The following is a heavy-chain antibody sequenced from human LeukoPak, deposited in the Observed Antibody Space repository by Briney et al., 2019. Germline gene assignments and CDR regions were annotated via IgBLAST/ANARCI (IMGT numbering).Heavy chain of an antibody. CDR3: ASRTFFDY. CDR1: GFTFSSYS. J-gene: IGHJ4*02. Sequence: GGSLRLSCAASGFTFSSYSMSWVRQAPGKGLEWVSYISSSRSTIYYADSVKGRFTISRDNATNSLYLQMNILRAEDTAVYYCASRTFFDYWGQGTLVTVSS. D-gene: IGHD2/OR15-2a*01. CDR2: ISSSRSTI. V-gene: IGHV3-48*04.